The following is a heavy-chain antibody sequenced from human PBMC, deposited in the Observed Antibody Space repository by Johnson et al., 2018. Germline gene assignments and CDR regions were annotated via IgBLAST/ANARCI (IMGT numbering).Heavy chain of an antibody. V-gene: IGHV3-20*04. J-gene: IGHJ3*02. D-gene: IGHD1-7*01. CDR3: AKFGGGRSNWTYVLDAFDI. CDR1: GFRFDDTG. Sequence: VQLVESGGGVVRPGGSLRLSCASSGFRFDDTGMSWVRQAPGKGLEWVSGINWNGGSTGYTDSVRGRFTISRDNAKNSLYLKRNSLRAEDTAVYYCAKFGGGRSNWTYVLDAFDIWGQGTMVTVSS. CDR2: INWNGGST.